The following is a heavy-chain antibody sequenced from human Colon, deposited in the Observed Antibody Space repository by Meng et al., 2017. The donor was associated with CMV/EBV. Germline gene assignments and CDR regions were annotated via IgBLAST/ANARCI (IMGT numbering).Heavy chain of an antibody. CDR2: ISSAGGDR. Sequence: GESLKISCVASGFAFSSYEMNWVRQAPGKGLEWVAYISSAGGDRYYADSVKGRFTISRHNVQRSLYLEMNSLSGDDTAVYYCARDLISGTYSGYESDLGPWGQGTLVTVSS. CDR1: GFAFSSYE. CDR3: ARDLISGTYSGYESDLGP. V-gene: IGHV3-48*03. J-gene: IGHJ5*02. D-gene: IGHD5-12*01.